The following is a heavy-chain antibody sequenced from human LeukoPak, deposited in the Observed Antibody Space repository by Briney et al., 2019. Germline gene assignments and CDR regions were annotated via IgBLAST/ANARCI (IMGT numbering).Heavy chain of an antibody. CDR1: GFTFDDYA. J-gene: IGHJ1*01. D-gene: IGHD2-2*01. CDR3: AKDKFRYCSSTSCYGYFQH. V-gene: IGHV3-9*01. CDR2: ISWNSGSI. Sequence: PGGSLRLSCAASGFTFDDYAMHWVRHAPGKGLEWVSGISWNSGSIGYADSVKGRFTISRDNAKNSLYLQMNSLRAEDTALYYCAKDKFRYCSSTSCYGYFQHWGQGTLVTVSS.